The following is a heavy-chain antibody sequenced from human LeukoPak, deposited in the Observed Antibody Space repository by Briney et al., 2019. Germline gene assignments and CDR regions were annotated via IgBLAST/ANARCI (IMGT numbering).Heavy chain of an antibody. CDR1: GYTFTGYY. CDR2: INPNSGGT. CDR3: ARGPMVRGVIMKVPYFDY. D-gene: IGHD3-10*01. Sequence: GASVKVSCKASGYTFTGYYMHWVRQAPGQGLEWMGWINPNSGGTNYAQKFQGWVTMTRDTSISTAYMELSRLRSDDTAVYYCARGPMVRGVIMKVPYFDYWGQGTLVTVSS. V-gene: IGHV1-2*04. J-gene: IGHJ4*02.